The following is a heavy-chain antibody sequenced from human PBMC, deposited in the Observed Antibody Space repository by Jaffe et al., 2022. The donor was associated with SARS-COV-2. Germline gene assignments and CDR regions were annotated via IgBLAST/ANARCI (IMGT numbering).Heavy chain of an antibody. Sequence: QVQLQQWGAGLLKPSETLSLTCAVYGGSFSGYYWSWIRQPPGKGLEWIGEINHSGSTNYNPSLKSRVTISVDTSKNQFSLKLSSVTAADTAVYYCARKRALRGGLGYCSGGSCYSDWFDPWGQGTLVTVSS. CDR3: ARKRALRGGLGYCSGGSCYSDWFDP. CDR1: GGSFSGYY. V-gene: IGHV4-34*01. D-gene: IGHD2-15*01. J-gene: IGHJ5*02. CDR2: INHSGST.